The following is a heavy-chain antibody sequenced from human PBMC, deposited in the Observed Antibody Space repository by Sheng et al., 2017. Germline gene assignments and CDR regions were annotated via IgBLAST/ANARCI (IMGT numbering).Heavy chain of an antibody. Sequence: EVQLVESGGGLVKPGGSLRLSCAASGFTFSSYSMNWVRQAPGKGLEWVSSISSSSSYIYYADSVKGRFTISRDNAKNSLYLQMNSLRAEDTAVYYCARDPVVLVVYAIPRTNYMDVWGKGTTVTVSS. CDR3: ARDPVVLVVYAIPRTNYMDV. V-gene: IGHV3-21*01. J-gene: IGHJ6*03. CDR1: GFTFSSYS. CDR2: ISSSSSYI. D-gene: IGHD2-8*02.